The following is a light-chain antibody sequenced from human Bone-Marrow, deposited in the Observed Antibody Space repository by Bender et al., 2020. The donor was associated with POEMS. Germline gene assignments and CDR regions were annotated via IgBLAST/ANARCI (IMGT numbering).Light chain of an antibody. V-gene: IGLV1-47*01. CDR3: AAWDDSLRGQV. CDR2: RHN. J-gene: IGLJ2*01. Sequence: QSVLTQPPSVSGTPGQRVTISCSGSSSNIGSNYVYWYQQLPGTAPKLLIYRHNNRPSGVPDRFSGSKSGTSASLAISGRRSEDEAAYYCAAWDDSLRGQVFGGGTKLTVL. CDR1: SSNIGSNY.